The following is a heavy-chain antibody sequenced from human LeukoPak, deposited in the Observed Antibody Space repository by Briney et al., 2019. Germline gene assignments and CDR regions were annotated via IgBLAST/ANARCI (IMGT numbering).Heavy chain of an antibody. D-gene: IGHD6-19*01. CDR2: IYYSGST. CDR1: GGSISSSSYY. Sequence: PSETLSLTCTVSGGSISSSSYYWGWIRQPPGKGLEWIGSIYYSGSTYYNPSLKSRVTISVDTSKNQFSLKLSSVTAADTAAYYCARQCYSSGWYFCYWGQGTLVTVSS. J-gene: IGHJ4*02. V-gene: IGHV4-39*01. CDR3: ARQCYSSGWYFCY.